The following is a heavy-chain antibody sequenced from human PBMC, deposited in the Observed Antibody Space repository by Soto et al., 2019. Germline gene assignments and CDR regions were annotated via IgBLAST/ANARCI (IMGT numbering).Heavy chain of an antibody. D-gene: IGHD6-19*01. CDR1: GGTFSSYT. Sequence: ASVKVSCKASGGTFSSYTISWVRQAPGQRLEWMGRINPGNGITNYSQNFQGRVTINPDTSASTAYMELSSLRSEDTAVYYCAREKWGSGSRWLDPWGQGTLVTVSS. CDR3: AREKWGSGSRWLDP. V-gene: IGHV1-3*01. CDR2: INPGNGIT. J-gene: IGHJ5*02.